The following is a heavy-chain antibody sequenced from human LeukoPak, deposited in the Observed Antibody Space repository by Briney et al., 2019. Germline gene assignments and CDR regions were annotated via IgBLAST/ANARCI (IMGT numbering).Heavy chain of an antibody. CDR3: ARAEVDTAMVPPGRGPFYYYGMDV. J-gene: IGHJ6*04. CDR2: IIPIFGTA. CDR1: GGTFSSYA. V-gene: IGHV1-69*13. Sequence: SVKVSCKASGGTFSSYAISWVRQAPGQGLEWMGGIIPIFGTANYAQKFQGRVTITADESTSTAYMELSSLRSEDTAVYYRARAEVDTAMVPPGRGPFYYYGMDVWGKGTTVTVSS. D-gene: IGHD5-18*01.